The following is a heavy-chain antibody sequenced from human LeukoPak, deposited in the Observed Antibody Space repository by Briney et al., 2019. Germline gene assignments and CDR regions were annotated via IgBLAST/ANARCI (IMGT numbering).Heavy chain of an antibody. J-gene: IGHJ4*02. CDR3: ARGPLSGWLQLGEVFSPEIDY. D-gene: IGHD5-24*01. V-gene: IGHV5-51*01. Sequence: GESLKISCKGSGYSFTSYWIGWVRQMPGKGLEWMGIIYPGDSDTRYSPSFQGQVTISADKSISTAYLQWSSLKASDTAMYYCARGPLSGWLQLGEVFSPEIDYWGQGTLVTVSS. CDR1: GYSFTSYW. CDR2: IYPGDSDT.